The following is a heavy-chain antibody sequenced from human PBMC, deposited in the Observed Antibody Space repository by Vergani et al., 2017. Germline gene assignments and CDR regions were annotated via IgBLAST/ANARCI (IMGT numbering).Heavy chain of an antibody. CDR1: GFTFSSYA. CDR2: ISGSGGST. J-gene: IGHJ6*02. D-gene: IGHD4-17*01. Sequence: EVQLLESGGGLVQPGGSLRLSCAASGFTFSSYAMSWVRQAPGKGLEWVSAISGSGGSTYYADSVKGRFTISRDNSKNTRYLQMNSLRAEDTAVYYCAKVGDEWGYYYYYGMDVWGQGTTVTVSS. CDR3: AKVGDEWGYYYYYGMDV. V-gene: IGHV3-23*01.